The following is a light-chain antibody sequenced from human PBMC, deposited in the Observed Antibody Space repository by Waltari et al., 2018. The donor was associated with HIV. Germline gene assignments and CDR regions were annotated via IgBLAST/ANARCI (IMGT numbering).Light chain of an antibody. J-gene: IGLJ3*02. CDR2: EDN. V-gene: IGLV6-57*01. CDR1: SGRVAANF. Sequence: NFMLTQPHSVSASPGETVTIPCTHSSGRVAANFVQWFQQRPGSSPPTVIYEDNERPSGVPDRFSGSIDSSSSSASFTAFLTISGLKTEDEAVYYCQSYDSDSLVFGGGTRLTVL. CDR3: QSYDSDSLV.